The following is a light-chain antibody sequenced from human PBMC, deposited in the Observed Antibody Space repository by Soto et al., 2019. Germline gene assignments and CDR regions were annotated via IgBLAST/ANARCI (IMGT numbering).Light chain of an antibody. CDR2: GTS. V-gene: IGKV3-20*01. CDR3: QQYGSSSWT. Sequence: EIVLTQSPGTLSLSPGERATLSCRASQSVSSSYLAWYQQKPGQAPRLLIYGTSSRATAIPDWFSGSGSGTDFALTISRLAPEDFAVYYCQQYGSSSWTFGHGTKVEIK. CDR1: QSVSSSY. J-gene: IGKJ1*01.